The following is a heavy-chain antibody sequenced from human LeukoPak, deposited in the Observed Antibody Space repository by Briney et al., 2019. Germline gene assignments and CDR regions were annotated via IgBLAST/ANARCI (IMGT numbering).Heavy chain of an antibody. J-gene: IGHJ4*02. CDR1: GFIFRNYV. D-gene: IGHD5-12*01. CDR3: VREERGLAIDY. Sequence: GGSLRLTCAASGFIFRNYVMHWVRQAPGKGLEFVSAISSSGDNTYYGDSVKGRFTISRDNYKNTLSLQMSSLRVEDTAVYYCVREERGLAIDYWGQGTLVTVSS. CDR2: ISSSGDNT. V-gene: IGHV3-64*02.